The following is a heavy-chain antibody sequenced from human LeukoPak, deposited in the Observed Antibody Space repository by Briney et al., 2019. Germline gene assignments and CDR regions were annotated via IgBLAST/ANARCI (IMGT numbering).Heavy chain of an antibody. D-gene: IGHD2-21*02. CDR1: VYTLTELS. Sequence: ASVKVSCKVSVYTLTELSMHWVRQAPGKGLEWMGGFDPEDGETIYAQKFQGRVTMTEDTSTDTAYMELSSLRSEDTAVYYCATLRSYCGGDCYSGFDYWGQGTLVTVSS. J-gene: IGHJ4*02. CDR3: ATLRSYCGGDCYSGFDY. CDR2: FDPEDGET. V-gene: IGHV1-24*01.